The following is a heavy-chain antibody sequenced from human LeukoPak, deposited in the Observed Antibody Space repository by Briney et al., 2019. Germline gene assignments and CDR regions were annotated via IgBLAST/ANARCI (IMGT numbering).Heavy chain of an antibody. Sequence: SETLSLTCTVSGYSISIGYYWGWIRQPPGKGLEWIGSIYHSGSTYYNPSLKSRVTISVDTSKNQFSLKLSSVTAADTAVYYCARAYSSSWYFNWFDPWGQGTLVTVSS. J-gene: IGHJ5*02. CDR2: IYHSGST. CDR3: ARAYSSSWYFNWFDP. CDR1: GYSISIGYY. D-gene: IGHD6-13*01. V-gene: IGHV4-38-2*02.